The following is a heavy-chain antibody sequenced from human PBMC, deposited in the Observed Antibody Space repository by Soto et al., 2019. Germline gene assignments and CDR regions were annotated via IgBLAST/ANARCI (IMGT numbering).Heavy chain of an antibody. CDR2: ISAYNGNT. CDR1: GYTFTSYA. CDR3: ARGPDYEGYFDF. D-gene: IGHD4-17*01. Sequence: ASVKVSCKASGYTFTSYAISWVRQAPGQGLEWMGWISAYNGNTNYAQKLQGRVTMTTDTSTTTAYMELRSLRSEDTAVYYCARGPDYEGYFDFWGQGILVTVSS. J-gene: IGHJ4*02. V-gene: IGHV1-18*01.